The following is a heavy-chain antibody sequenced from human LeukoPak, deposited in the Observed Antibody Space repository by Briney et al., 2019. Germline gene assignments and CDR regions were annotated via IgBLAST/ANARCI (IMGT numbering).Heavy chain of an antibody. Sequence: SDTLSLTCTVSGGSISGYYWSWLRQPPGKGLEWIGYIYHNGGTNHYPSLQRRLTISIDTSKNQFSLKLSSVTAADTAVYYCARHLRAVAGGRYFDYWGQGTEVTVSS. J-gene: IGHJ4*02. V-gene: IGHV4-59*08. D-gene: IGHD6-19*01. CDR2: IYHNGGT. CDR3: ARHLRAVAGGRYFDY. CDR1: GGSISGYY.